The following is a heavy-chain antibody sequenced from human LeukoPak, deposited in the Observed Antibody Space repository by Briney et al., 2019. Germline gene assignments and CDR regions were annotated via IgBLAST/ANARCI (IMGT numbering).Heavy chain of an antibody. D-gene: IGHD5-24*01. V-gene: IGHV1-69*04. CDR3: ARDVYNPHPGYYGMDV. Sequence: GASVKVSCKASGGTFSSYAISWVRQAPGQGLEWMGRIIPILGIANYAQKFQGRVTITADKSTSTAYMELSSLRSEDTAVYYCARDVYNPHPGYYGMDVWGQGTTVTVSS. CDR2: IIPILGIA. J-gene: IGHJ6*02. CDR1: GGTFSSYA.